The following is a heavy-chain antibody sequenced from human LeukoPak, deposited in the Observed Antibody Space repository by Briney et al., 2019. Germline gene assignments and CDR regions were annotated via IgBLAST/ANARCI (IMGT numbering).Heavy chain of an antibody. D-gene: IGHD6-13*01. J-gene: IGHJ4*02. V-gene: IGHV1-46*01. Sequence: ASVKVSCKASGYTFTNSYIHWVRQAPGQVLEWMGLINPDGGNTNYAQKLQGRVTMTTDTSTSTAYMELRSLRSDDTAVYYCARDRGSSWYGYWGQGTLVTVSS. CDR3: ARDRGSSWYGY. CDR1: GYTFTNSY. CDR2: INPDGGNT.